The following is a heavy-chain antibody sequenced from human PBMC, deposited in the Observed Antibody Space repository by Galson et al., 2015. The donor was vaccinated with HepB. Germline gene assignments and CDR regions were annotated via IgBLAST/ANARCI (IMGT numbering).Heavy chain of an antibody. CDR1: GFIFSSYA. Sequence: SLILSCAASGFIFSSYAMNWVRQVPGKGLEWVATISGRGDTTFYADSVKGRFTISRGNSENTLYLQMNSLRVEDTAVYFCARKFGYFDYWGQGALVTVSA. D-gene: IGHD3-16*01. CDR3: ARKFGYFDY. CDR2: ISGRGDTT. V-gene: IGHV3-23*01. J-gene: IGHJ4*02.